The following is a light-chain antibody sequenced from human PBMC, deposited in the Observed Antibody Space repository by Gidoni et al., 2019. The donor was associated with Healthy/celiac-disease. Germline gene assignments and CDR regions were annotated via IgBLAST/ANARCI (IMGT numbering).Light chain of an antibody. V-gene: IGLV1-44*01. Sequence: QSVLTQPPSASGTPGKRVTIPCSGSSPNIGSNPVNWYQQLPGTAPKLLIYSNNQRPSGFPDRFSGSKSGTSASLAISGLQSEDEADYYCAAWDDSLNGYVFGTGTKVTVL. CDR1: SPNIGSNP. CDR3: AAWDDSLNGYV. J-gene: IGLJ1*01. CDR2: SNN.